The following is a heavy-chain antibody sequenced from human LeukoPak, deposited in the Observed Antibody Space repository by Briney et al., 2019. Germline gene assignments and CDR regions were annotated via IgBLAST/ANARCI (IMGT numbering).Heavy chain of an antibody. V-gene: IGHV1-69*13. Sequence: EASVKVSCKASGGTFSSYAISWVRQAPRQGLEWMGGIIPIFGTANYAQKFQGRVTITADESTSTAYMELSSLRSEDTAVYYCARSITMPHYYYYGMDVWGQGTTVTVSS. CDR1: GGTFSSYA. J-gene: IGHJ6*02. D-gene: IGHD3-10*01. CDR3: ARSITMPHYYYYGMDV. CDR2: IIPIFGTA.